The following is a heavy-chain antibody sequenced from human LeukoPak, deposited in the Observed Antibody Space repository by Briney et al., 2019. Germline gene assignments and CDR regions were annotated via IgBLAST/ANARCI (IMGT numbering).Heavy chain of an antibody. CDR3: ARVGKTYYYDSSGYYPMMYAFDI. V-gene: IGHV1-8*01. J-gene: IGHJ3*02. CDR1: GYTFTSYD. Sequence: ASVKVSCKASGYTFTSYDINWVRQATGQGLEWMGWMSPNSGNTGYAQKFQGRVTMTRNTSISTAYMELSSLRSEDTAVYYCARVGKTYYYDSSGYYPMMYAFDIWGQGTMVTVSS. CDR2: MSPNSGNT. D-gene: IGHD3-22*01.